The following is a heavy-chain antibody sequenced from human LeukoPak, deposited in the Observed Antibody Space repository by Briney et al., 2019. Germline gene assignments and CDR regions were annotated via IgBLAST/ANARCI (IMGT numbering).Heavy chain of an antibody. CDR2: FDPEDGET. V-gene: IGHV1-24*01. D-gene: IGHD3-22*01. J-gene: IGHJ3*02. CDR1: GYTLTELS. CDR3: ATGIVVVPGGAFDI. Sequence: ASVKVSCKVSGYTLTELSMHWVRQAPGKGLEWMGGFDPEDGETIYAQKFQGRVTMTEDTSTDTAYMELSSLRSEGTAVYYCATGIVVVPGGAFDIWGQGTMVTVSS.